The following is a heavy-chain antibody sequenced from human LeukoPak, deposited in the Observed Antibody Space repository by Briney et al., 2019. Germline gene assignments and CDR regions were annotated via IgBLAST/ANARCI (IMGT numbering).Heavy chain of an antibody. Sequence: PSETLSLTCTVSGGSISSGGYYWSWIRQHPGKGLEWIGYIYYSGSTNYNPSLKSRVTISVDTSKNQFSLKLSSVTAADTAVYYCARHGGLYCDYGFDPWGQGTLVTVSS. CDR1: GGSISSGGYY. CDR2: IYYSGST. V-gene: IGHV4-61*08. CDR3: ARHGGLYCDYGFDP. D-gene: IGHD4-17*01. J-gene: IGHJ5*02.